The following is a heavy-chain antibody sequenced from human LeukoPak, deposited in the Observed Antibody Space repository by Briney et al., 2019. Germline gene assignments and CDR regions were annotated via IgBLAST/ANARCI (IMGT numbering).Heavy chain of an antibody. V-gene: IGHV4-4*02. CDR1: RGSLSSSNW. CDR3: AREGSDYDILTGYYPLGY. Sequence: SGTLSLTCAVSRGSLSSSNWWSWVRPPPGKGLEWIGEIYHSGSTNYNPSLKSRVTISVDKSKNQFSLKLSSVTAADTAVYYCAREGSDYDILTGYYPLGYWGQGTLVTVSS. CDR2: IYHSGST. J-gene: IGHJ4*02. D-gene: IGHD3-9*01.